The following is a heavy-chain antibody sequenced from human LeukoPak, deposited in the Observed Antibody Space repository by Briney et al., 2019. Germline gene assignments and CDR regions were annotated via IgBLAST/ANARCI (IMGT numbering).Heavy chain of an antibody. CDR3: ARDLGGRAGS. Sequence: GGSLRLSCEASGFAFSRYWMHWVRQVPGKGLEWVSRLNEDGRTTTYADSVQGRVAISRDNNKNPLYLVMYSLRVDDMALYFCARDLGGRAGSWGQGTLVTVSS. CDR2: LNEDGRTT. D-gene: IGHD1-26*01. V-gene: IGHV3-74*01. CDR1: GFAFSRYW. J-gene: IGHJ1*01.